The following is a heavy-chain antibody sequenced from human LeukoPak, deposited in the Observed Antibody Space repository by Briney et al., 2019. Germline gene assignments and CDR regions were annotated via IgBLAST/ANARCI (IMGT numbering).Heavy chain of an antibody. CDR3: ARSGGGDNFDY. Sequence: SETLSLTCTVSGGSISSYYWSWIRQPPGEGLEWIGYIYYSGSTNYNPSLKSRVTVSVDTSKNQFSLKLSSVTAADTAVYYCARSGGGDNFDYWGQGTLVTVSS. CDR1: GGSISSYY. J-gene: IGHJ4*02. CDR2: IYYSGST. D-gene: IGHD2-21*02. V-gene: IGHV4-59*01.